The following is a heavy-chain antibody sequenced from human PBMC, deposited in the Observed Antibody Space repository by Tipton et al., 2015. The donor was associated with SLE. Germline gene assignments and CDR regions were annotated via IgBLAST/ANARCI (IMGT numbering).Heavy chain of an antibody. V-gene: IGHV4-59*01. D-gene: IGHD1-1*01. CDR1: GGSISDYY. CDR2: IFYTGST. CDR3: ASGNPVMPL. J-gene: IGHJ4*02. Sequence: TLSLTCTVSGGSISDYYWTWIRQPPGKGLEWIGYIFYTGSTNYNPSLKSRVAMSVDMSKNQFSLKLTSVTAADTAVYYCASGNPVMPLWGQGTLVTVSS.